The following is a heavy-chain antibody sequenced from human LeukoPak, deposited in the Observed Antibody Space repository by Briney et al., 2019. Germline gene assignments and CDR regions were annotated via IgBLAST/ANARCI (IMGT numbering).Heavy chain of an antibody. V-gene: IGHV4-59*12. CDR3: ARDYYGSGQTAYYYYGMDV. CDR1: GGSISSYY. J-gene: IGHJ6*02. CDR2: IYYSGST. Sequence: SETLSLTCTVSGGSISSYYWSWIRQPPGKGLEWIGYIYYSGSTNYNPSLKSRVTISVDTSKNQFSLKLSSVTAADTAVYYCARDYYGSGQTAYYYYGMDVWGQGTTVTVSS. D-gene: IGHD3-10*01.